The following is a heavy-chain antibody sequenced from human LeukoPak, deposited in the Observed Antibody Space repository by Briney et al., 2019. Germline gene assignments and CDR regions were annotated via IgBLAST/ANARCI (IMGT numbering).Heavy chain of an antibody. D-gene: IGHD2-21*02. CDR2: ISWNSGSI. V-gene: IGHV3-9*01. Sequence: GRSLRLSCAASGFTFDDYAMHWVRQAPGKGLEWVSGISWNSGSIGYADPVKGRFTISRDNAKNSLYLQMNSLRAEDTALYYYAKVAVVTATYFFPYYFDYWGQGTLVTVSS. J-gene: IGHJ4*02. CDR1: GFTFDDYA. CDR3: AKVAVVTATYFFPYYFDY.